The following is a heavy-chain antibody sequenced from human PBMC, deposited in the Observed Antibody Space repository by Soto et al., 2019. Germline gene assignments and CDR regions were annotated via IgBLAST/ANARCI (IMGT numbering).Heavy chain of an antibody. Sequence: XGALRLSCATSGLTFSNYAMSWVRQAPGGGLDWVSSMSGSSSTTYYADSVRGRFTISRDRSKNTLYLQMSSLRAEDTALYYCAKNQERELPRVIDFWRQGTLVTVSS. D-gene: IGHD1-7*01. CDR1: GLTFSNYA. V-gene: IGHV3-23*01. J-gene: IGHJ4*02. CDR2: MSGSSSTT. CDR3: AKNQERELPRVIDF.